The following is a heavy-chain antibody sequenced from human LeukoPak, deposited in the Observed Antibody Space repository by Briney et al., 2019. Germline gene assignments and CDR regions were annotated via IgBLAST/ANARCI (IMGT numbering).Heavy chain of an antibody. D-gene: IGHD6-13*01. CDR1: GASINSGSYY. CDR3: ARGVYIAAAQYAY. V-gene: IGHV4-61*01. J-gene: IGHJ4*02. Sequence: PSETLSLTCTVSGASINSGSYYWGWIRQPPGKGLEWIGYIYYSGTTNYNPSLKSRVTISVDTSKNQFSLKLSSVTAADTAVYYCARGVYIAAAQYAYWGQGTLVTVSS. CDR2: IYYSGTT.